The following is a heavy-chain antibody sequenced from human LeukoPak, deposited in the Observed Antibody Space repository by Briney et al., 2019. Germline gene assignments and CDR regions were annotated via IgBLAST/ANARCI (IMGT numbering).Heavy chain of an antibody. V-gene: IGHV4-59*08. CDR1: GGSISSYY. J-gene: IGHJ4*02. CDR3: ATLQSSGYDYSDY. D-gene: IGHD3-22*01. Sequence: SETLSLTCTVSGGSISSYYWSWIRQPPGKGLEWIGYIYYSGSTDYNPSLKSRVTMSVDTSKNQFSLRLSSVTAADTAVYYCATLQSSGYDYSDYWGQGILVTVSS. CDR2: IYYSGST.